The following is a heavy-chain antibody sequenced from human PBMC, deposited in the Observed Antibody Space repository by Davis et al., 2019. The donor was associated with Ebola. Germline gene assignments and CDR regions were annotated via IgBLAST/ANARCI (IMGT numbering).Heavy chain of an antibody. CDR2: ISSGGGAP. J-gene: IGHJ4*02. CDR3: AKVVGTTKKYFDY. CDR1: GFTFSTYA. Sequence: GESLKISCAASGFTFSTYAMGWVRQAPGKRLEWVSDISSGGGAPYYADSVKGRFTISRDNSKNTLYLQMNSLRAEDTAVYYCAKVVGTTKKYFDYWGQGTLVPVSS. D-gene: IGHD1-26*01. V-gene: IGHV3-23*01.